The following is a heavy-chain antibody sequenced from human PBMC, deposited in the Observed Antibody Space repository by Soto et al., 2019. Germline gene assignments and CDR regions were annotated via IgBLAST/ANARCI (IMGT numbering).Heavy chain of an antibody. D-gene: IGHD3-22*01. CDR3: AADPTYYYDSSGGRFDI. V-gene: IGHV1-58*01. Sequence: SVKVSCKASGFTFTSSAVQWVRQARGERLEWIGWIVVGSGNTNYAQKFQERVTITRDMSTSTAYMELSSLRSEDTAVYYCAADPTYYYDSSGGRFDIWGQGTMVTVSS. CDR1: GFTFTSSA. CDR2: IVVGSGNT. J-gene: IGHJ3*02.